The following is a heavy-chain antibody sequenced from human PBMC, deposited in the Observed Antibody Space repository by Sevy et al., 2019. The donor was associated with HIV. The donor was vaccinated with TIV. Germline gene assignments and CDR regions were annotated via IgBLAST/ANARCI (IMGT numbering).Heavy chain of an antibody. V-gene: IGHV3-30-3*01. J-gene: IGHJ1*01. Sequence: GGSLRLSCATSGFTFSSYSMHWVRQAPGKGLEWVATISYDGSNKHYADSVKGRFTISRDNFENSLSLQMNSLRAEDTAMYYCALERLSSDVAEYFQNWGQGTLVTVSS. D-gene: IGHD1-1*01. CDR3: ALERLSSDVAEYFQN. CDR1: GFTFSSYS. CDR2: ISYDGSNK.